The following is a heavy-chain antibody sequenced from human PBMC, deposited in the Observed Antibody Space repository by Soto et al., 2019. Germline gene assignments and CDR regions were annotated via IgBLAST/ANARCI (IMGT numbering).Heavy chain of an antibody. D-gene: IGHD2-2*01. J-gene: IGHJ3*02. CDR1: GYSFTSYW. CDR3: ARPGPSEVLVPAAMYAFNI. Sequence: GESLKISCKGSGYSFTSYWIGWVRQMPGKGLEWMGIIYPGDSDTRYSPSFQGQVTISADKSISTAYLQWSSLKASDTAMYYCARPGPSEVLVPAAMYAFNIWGQGTMVTVSS. CDR2: IYPGDSDT. V-gene: IGHV5-51*01.